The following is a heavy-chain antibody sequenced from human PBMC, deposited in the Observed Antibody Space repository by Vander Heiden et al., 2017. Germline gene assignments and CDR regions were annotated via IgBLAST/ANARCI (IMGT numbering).Heavy chain of an antibody. CDR2: ISSSGSTR. J-gene: IGHJ6*02. CDR3: ARDYGSRAGYYYYGMDV. D-gene: IGHD6-13*01. V-gene: IGHV3-48*03. CDR1: GFTFSSYE. Sequence: EVQLVESGGGLVQPGGSLRLSCAASGFTFSSYEMNWVRQAPGKGLEWVSYISSSGSTRDYADAVKGRLTISRDNAKNSLYLQMNSLRAEDTAVYYCARDYGSRAGYYYYGMDVWGQGTTVTVSS.